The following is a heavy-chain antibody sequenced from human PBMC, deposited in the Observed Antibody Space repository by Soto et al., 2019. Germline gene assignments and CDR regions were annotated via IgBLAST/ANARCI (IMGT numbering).Heavy chain of an antibody. J-gene: IGHJ4*02. CDR2: MSYNGAFT. CDR3: AKGRYSSSDHHFDY. CDR1: VFNFSIFA. Sequence: WWSXRLSGSASVFNFSIFAITLFRQAPGRGLECVSLMSYNGAFTYYADSVKGRFNISRDNSKNMLFLEMSGLTAEDTATYYCAKGRYSSSDHHFDYWGQGPLVTVSS. D-gene: IGHD6-6*01. V-gene: IGHV3-23*01.